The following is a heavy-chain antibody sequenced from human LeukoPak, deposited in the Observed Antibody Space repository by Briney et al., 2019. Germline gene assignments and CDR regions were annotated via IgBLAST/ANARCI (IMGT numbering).Heavy chain of an antibody. D-gene: IGHD2-2*01. J-gene: IGHJ4*02. CDR2: ISGSGGGT. CDR1: GFTFSSYA. CDR3: AKAPRYCSSTSCLPIDY. V-gene: IGHV3-23*01. Sequence: GGSLRLSCAASGFTFSSYAMSWVRQAPGKGLEWVSAISGSGGGTYYADSVKGRFTISRDNSKNTLYLQMNSLRAEDTAVYYCAKAPRYCSSTSCLPIDYWGQGTLVTVSS.